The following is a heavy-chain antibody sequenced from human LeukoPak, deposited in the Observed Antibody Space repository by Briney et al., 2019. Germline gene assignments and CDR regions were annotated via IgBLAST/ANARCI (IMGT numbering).Heavy chain of an antibody. CDR1: GYIFTGYY. V-gene: IGHV1-2*02. CDR3: ARGALAVATLPRNY. CDR2: INPNSGAT. Sequence: GASVKVSCKASGYIFTGYYMHWVRQAPGQGLEWMGWINPNSGATNYAQKFQGRVTMTRDTSISTAYMELSRLRSDDTAVYYCARGALAVATLPRNYWGQGTLVTVSS. J-gene: IGHJ4*02. D-gene: IGHD5-12*01.